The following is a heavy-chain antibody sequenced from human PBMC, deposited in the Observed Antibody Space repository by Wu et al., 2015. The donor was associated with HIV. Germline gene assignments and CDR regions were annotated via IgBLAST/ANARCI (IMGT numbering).Heavy chain of an antibody. Sequence: QVQLVQSGAEVKKPGSSVKVSCKAYGGSFTNYAVSWVRQVPGQGLEWMGRVVPVLGTSNYAQKFQGRVTITTDESTSTAYMELTSLRSEDTAVYYCARDLLPTTSWTDSYYYGMDVWANGRRSPSPQ. CDR3: ARDLLPTTSWTDSYYYGMDV. CDR2: VVPVLGTS. J-gene: IGHJ6*01. D-gene: IGHD2-2*01. CDR1: GGSFTNYA. V-gene: IGHV1-69*11.